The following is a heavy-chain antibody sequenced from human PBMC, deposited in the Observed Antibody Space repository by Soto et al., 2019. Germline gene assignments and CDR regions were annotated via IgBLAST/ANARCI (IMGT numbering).Heavy chain of an antibody. CDR3: ARHGALLRSCWFDP. J-gene: IGHJ5*02. CDR2: IYYSGST. CDR1: GGSISSSSYY. D-gene: IGHD3-3*01. Sequence: SETLSLTCTVSGGSISSSSYYWGWIRQPPGKGLEWIASIYYSGSTYYNPSLKSRVTISVDSSKNQFSLKLSSVTAADTAVYYCARHGALLRSCWFDPWSQGTLVTVSS. V-gene: IGHV4-39*01.